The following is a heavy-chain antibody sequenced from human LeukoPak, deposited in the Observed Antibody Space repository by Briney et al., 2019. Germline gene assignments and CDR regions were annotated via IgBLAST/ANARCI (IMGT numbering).Heavy chain of an antibody. CDR3: ARGSELLYFDY. CDR1: GFTFSSYE. CDR2: ISSSGSTI. V-gene: IGHV3-48*03. D-gene: IGHD1-26*01. Sequence: GGSLRLSCAASGFTFSSYEMNWVRQAPGKGLEWVSYISSSGSTIYYADSVKGRFTISRDNAKNSLYLQMNSLRAEDTAVYYCARGSELLYFDYWGQGTVVTVSS. J-gene: IGHJ4*02.